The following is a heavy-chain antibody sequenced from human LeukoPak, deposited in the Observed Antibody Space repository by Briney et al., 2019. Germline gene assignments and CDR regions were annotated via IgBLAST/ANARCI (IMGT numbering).Heavy chain of an antibody. CDR3: ARDPSSSWYGYYYYYMDV. V-gene: IGHV1-18*01. CDR1: GYTFSSYG. J-gene: IGHJ6*03. CDR2: ISAYNGNT. Sequence: ASVKVSCKSSGYTFSSYGISWVRQAPGQGLEWMGWISAYNGNTNYAQKLQGRVTMTTDTSTSTAYMELRSLRSDDTAVYYCARDPSSSWYGYYYYYMDVWGKGTTVTVSS. D-gene: IGHD6-13*01.